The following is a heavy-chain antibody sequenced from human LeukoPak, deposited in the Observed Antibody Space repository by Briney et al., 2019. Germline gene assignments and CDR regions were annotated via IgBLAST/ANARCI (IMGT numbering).Heavy chain of an antibody. J-gene: IGHJ6*03. CDR2: IYYSGST. CDR3: ARRIDRVYLNYMDV. CDR1: GGSISSYY. Sequence: SETLSLTCTVSGGSISSYYWSWIRQPPGKGLEWIGYIYYSGSTNYSPSLKSRVTISVGTSKNQFSLKLSSVTAADTAVYYCARRIDRVYLNYMDVWGKGTTVTVSS. D-gene: IGHD6-6*01. V-gene: IGHV4-59*08.